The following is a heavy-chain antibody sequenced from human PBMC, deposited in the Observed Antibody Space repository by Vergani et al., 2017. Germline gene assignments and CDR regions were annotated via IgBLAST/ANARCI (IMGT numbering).Heavy chain of an antibody. Sequence: QVQLVQSGAEVKKPGSSVKVSCKASGGTFSSYAISWVRPAPGQGLEWMGGIIPIFGTANYAQKFQGRVTITADEATSTAYMELSRLRSEDTAVYYCAGAGGDYYDRSGTHRAAFDSWGQGTMVTVSS. J-gene: IGHJ3*02. V-gene: IGHV1-69*01. D-gene: IGHD3-22*01. CDR2: IIPIFGTA. CDR1: GGTFSSYA. CDR3: AGAGGDYYDRSGTHRAAFDS.